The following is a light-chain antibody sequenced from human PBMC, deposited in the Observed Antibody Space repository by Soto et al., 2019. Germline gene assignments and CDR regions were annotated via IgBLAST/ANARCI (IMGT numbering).Light chain of an antibody. J-gene: IGKJ5*01. CDR3: QQYVSLPIT. CDR2: DAS. CDR1: QTITSNY. V-gene: IGKV3-20*01. Sequence: EIVLTHSPGTLSLSPGERATLSCRASQTITSNYLAWYQQKPGQAPRLVIYDASSRATGIPDRFSGSGSGTDFTLTINRVAPEDFAVYYCQQYVSLPITFGQGTRLEIK.